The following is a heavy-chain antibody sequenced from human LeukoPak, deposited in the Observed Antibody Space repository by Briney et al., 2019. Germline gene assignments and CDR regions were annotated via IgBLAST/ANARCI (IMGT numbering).Heavy chain of an antibody. CDR3: AKDPNDSTGYYYFDY. D-gene: IGHD3-22*01. J-gene: IGHJ4*02. V-gene: IGHV3-23*01. CDR1: GFTFSSYA. CDR2: LSGTGGST. Sequence: GGSLRLSCAASGFTFSSYAMSWVRRAPGKGLEWVSTLSGTGGSTFYGDSVKGRFTISRDNSKNTLYLQMNSLRAEDTAVYYCAKDPNDSTGYYYFDYWGQGTLVTVSS.